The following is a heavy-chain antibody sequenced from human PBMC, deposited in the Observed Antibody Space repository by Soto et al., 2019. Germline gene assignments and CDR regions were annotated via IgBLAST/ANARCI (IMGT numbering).Heavy chain of an antibody. CDR1: GGSISSGDYY. D-gene: IGHD3-16*01. Sequence: PSETLSLTCTVSGGSISSGDYYWSWIRQPPGKGLEWIGYIYYSGSTYYNPSLKSRVTISVDTSKNQFSLKLSSVTAADTAVYYCARLNHLWGSSLAYWGQGTLVTVSS. CDR2: IYYSGST. J-gene: IGHJ4*02. V-gene: IGHV4-30-4*02. CDR3: ARLNHLWGSSLAY.